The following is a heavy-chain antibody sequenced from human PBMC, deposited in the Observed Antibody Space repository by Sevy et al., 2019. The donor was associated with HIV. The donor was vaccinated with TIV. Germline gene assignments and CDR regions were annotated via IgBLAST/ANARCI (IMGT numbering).Heavy chain of an antibody. J-gene: IGHJ4*02. CDR3: ARHAVTMVRGVIMGSLDY. V-gene: IGHV4-59*08. CDR2: IYYSGRT. Sequence: SETLSLTCTVSGGSISSYYWSWIRQPPGKGLEWIGYIYYSGRTNYNPSLKSRVTISVDTSKNQFSLKLSSVTAADTAVYYCARHAVTMVRGVIMGSLDYWGQGTLVTVSS. D-gene: IGHD3-10*01. CDR1: GGSISSYY.